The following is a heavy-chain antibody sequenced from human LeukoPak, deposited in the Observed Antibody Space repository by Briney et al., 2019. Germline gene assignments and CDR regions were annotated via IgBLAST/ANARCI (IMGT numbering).Heavy chain of an antibody. CDR2: ISSSGRTI. V-gene: IGHV3-48*03. CDR1: GFTLSFYE. CDR3: ARRANGFDY. Sequence: PGGSLRLSCAASGFTLSFYEMIWVRQAPGKGLEWVSYISSSGRTIYYTDSVKGRFTISRDNTKKSLYLQMNSLSADDTAVYYCARRANGFDYWGQGTLLTVS. J-gene: IGHJ4*02.